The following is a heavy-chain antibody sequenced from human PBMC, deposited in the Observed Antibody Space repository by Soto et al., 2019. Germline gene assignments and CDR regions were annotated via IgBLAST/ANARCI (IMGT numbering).Heavy chain of an antibody. V-gene: IGHV4-4*02. Sequence: KTSETLSLTCAVSGGSISSSNWWSWVRQPPGKGLEWIGEIYHSGSTNYNPSLKSRVTISVDKSKNQFSLKLSSVTAADTAVYYCARVRIAARDSRGYYYYYGMDVWGQGTTVTVSS. CDR3: ARVRIAARDSRGYYYYYGMDV. CDR1: GGSISSSNW. D-gene: IGHD6-6*01. J-gene: IGHJ6*02. CDR2: IYHSGST.